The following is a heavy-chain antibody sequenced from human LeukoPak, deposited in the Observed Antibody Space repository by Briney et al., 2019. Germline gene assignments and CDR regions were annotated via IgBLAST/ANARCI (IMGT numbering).Heavy chain of an antibody. CDR3: AKGVTVVVVAATPVDY. Sequence: GGSLRLSCVASGFTFSSYAMSWVRQAPGKGLEWVAVISYDGSNKYYADSVRGRFTISRDNSKNTLYLQMNSLRAEDTAVYYCAKGVTVVVVAATPVDYWGQGTLVTVSS. V-gene: IGHV3-30*18. D-gene: IGHD2-15*01. CDR1: GFTFSSYA. CDR2: ISYDGSNK. J-gene: IGHJ4*02.